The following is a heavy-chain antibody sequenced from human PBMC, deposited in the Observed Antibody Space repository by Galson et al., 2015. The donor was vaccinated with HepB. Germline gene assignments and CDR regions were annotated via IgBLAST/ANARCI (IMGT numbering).Heavy chain of an antibody. D-gene: IGHD3-16*01. Sequence: SLRLSCAASGFIFSNYAMSWVRQAPGKELEWVSTVSNDGGTTYYTDSVKGRFTISRDNSKNTLSLQMNSLRAEDTAVYYCVFGYFFDYWGQGTLVTVSS. V-gene: IGHV3-23*01. CDR1: GFIFSNYA. CDR3: VFGYFFDY. CDR2: VSNDGGTT. J-gene: IGHJ4*02.